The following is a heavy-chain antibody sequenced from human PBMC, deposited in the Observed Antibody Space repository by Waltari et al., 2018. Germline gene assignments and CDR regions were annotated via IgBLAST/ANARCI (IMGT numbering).Heavy chain of an antibody. D-gene: IGHD2-2*01. V-gene: IGHV4-61*02. J-gene: IGHJ6*02. Sequence: QVQLQESGPGLVKPSQTLSLTCTVSGGSISSGSYYWSWIRQPAGKGLEWIGRIDPSDSYTNYSPSFQGHVTISADKSISTAYLQWSSLKASDTAMYYCARLRYCSSTSCWYGMDVWGQGTTVTVSS. CDR2: IDPSDSYT. CDR1: GGSISSGSYY. CDR3: ARLRYCSSTSCWYGMDV.